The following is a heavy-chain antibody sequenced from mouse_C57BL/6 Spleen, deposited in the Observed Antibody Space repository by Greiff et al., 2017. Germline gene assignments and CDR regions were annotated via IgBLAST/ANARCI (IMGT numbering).Heavy chain of an antibody. CDR2: ISDGGSYT. CDR3: AREGSLAWFAY. CDR1: GFTFSSYA. V-gene: IGHV5-4*01. Sequence: EVTLMESGGGLVKPGGSLKLSCAASGFTFSSYAMSWVRQTPEKRLEWVATISDGGSYTYSPDNVKGRFTISRDNAKNNLYLQMSHLKSEDTAMYYCAREGSLAWFAYWGQGTLVTVSA. J-gene: IGHJ3*01. D-gene: IGHD6-1*01.